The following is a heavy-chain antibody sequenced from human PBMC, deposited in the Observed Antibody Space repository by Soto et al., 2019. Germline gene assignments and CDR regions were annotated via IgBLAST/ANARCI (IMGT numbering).Heavy chain of an antibody. D-gene: IGHD6-19*01. CDR1: GYTFTSYG. V-gene: IGHV1-18*01. CDR3: ARVPGVVVAGTIL. Sequence: ASVKVSCKASGYTFTSYGISWVRQAPGQGLEWMGWISAYNGNTNYAQNLQGRVTMTTDTSTRTAYMELRSLRSDDTALYYCARVPGVVVAGTILWGQGTLVTVSS. CDR2: ISAYNGNT. J-gene: IGHJ4*02.